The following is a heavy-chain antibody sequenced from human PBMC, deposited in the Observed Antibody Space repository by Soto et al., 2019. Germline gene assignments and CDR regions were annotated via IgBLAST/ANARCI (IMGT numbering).Heavy chain of an antibody. V-gene: IGHV4-4*07. J-gene: IGHJ5*02. CDR3: ARDRGVGAATNWFDT. CDR2: IYVSGNT. D-gene: IGHD1-26*01. Sequence: SETLSLTCSVSGVSISNSYWSWIRQPAGKGLEWLGRIYVSGNTNYNPPLKGRVTLSIDTSKNQLSLKLRSVTAADTAVYYCARDRGVGAATNWFDTWGQGSLVTVSS. CDR1: GVSISNSY.